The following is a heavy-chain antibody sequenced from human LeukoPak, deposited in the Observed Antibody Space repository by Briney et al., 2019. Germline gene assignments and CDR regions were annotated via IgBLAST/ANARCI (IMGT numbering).Heavy chain of an antibody. D-gene: IGHD3-10*01. CDR1: GFTFSSCS. V-gene: IGHV3-21*01. Sequence: GGSLRLSCAASGFTFSSCSMNWVRQAPGKGLEWASSISSSSSYIYYADSVKGRFTISRDNAKNSLYLQMNSLRAEDTAVYYCASLADGSGSYKDYWGQGTLVTVSS. J-gene: IGHJ4*02. CDR2: ISSSSSYI. CDR3: ASLADGSGSYKDY.